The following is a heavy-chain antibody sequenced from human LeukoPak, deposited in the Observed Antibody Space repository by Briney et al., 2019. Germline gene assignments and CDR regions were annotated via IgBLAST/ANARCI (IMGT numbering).Heavy chain of an antibody. D-gene: IGHD3-22*01. CDR2: ISSSSSYI. CDR1: GFTFSSYS. Sequence: GGSLRLSCAASGFTFSSYSMNWVRQAPGKGLEWVASISSSSSYIYYADSVKGRFTISRDNAKNSLYLQMNCLKTEDTAVYYWTIAITMIVVVITGAFDIWGKGTMVTVSS. V-gene: IGHV3-21*03. J-gene: IGHJ3*02. CDR3: TIAITMIVVVITGAFDI.